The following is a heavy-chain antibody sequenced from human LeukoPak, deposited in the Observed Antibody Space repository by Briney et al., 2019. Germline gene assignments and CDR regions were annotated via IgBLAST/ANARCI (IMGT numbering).Heavy chain of an antibody. J-gene: IGHJ6*02. CDR2: IYYSGNT. D-gene: IGHD6-13*01. Sequence: PSETLSLTCTVSGGSIRTYYWSWIRQPPGKGLEWIGYIYYSGNTNYNPSLTSRVTVSVDSSKNQFSLKLSSVTAADTAVYYCSRTLYSADSYTRAFYYYYYGMDVWGQGTPVTVSS. CDR3: SRTLYSADSYTRAFYYYYYGMDV. CDR1: GGSIRTYY. V-gene: IGHV4-59*01.